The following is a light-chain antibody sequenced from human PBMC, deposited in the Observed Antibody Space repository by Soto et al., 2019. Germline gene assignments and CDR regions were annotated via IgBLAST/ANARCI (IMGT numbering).Light chain of an antibody. Sequence: IRLTQSPSSLSASVGDSVTITCRASQGISSFLAWYQQKPGKAPKLLIYAASTLQSGVPSRFSGSGSGTDFTLTISSLQPEDFATYFCQQLDSYPITFGQGTRLEIK. CDR1: QGISSF. CDR2: AAS. CDR3: QQLDSYPIT. J-gene: IGKJ5*01. V-gene: IGKV1-9*01.